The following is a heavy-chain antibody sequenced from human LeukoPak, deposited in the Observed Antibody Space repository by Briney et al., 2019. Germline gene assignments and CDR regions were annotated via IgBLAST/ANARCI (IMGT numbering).Heavy chain of an antibody. D-gene: IGHD3-3*01. CDR3: ARAVGHWSGYSLYYYYYYYMDV. CDR1: GYTFTCYY. CDR2: INPNSGGT. Sequence: SSVKVSCKASGYTFTCYYMHWVRPAPGQGLEWMGWINPNSGGTNYAQKFQGRVTMTRDTSISTAYMELSRLRSDDTAVYYCARAVGHWSGYSLYYYYYYYMDVWGKGTTVTVSS. J-gene: IGHJ6*03. V-gene: IGHV1-2*02.